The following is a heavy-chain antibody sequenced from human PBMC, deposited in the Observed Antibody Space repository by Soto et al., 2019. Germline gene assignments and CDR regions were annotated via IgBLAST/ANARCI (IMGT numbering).Heavy chain of an antibody. Sequence: PSENLSLTCTVSGGSISSRDYYWGWIRQPPGKGLEWIGSIYYSGSAHYDPSLKSRVTISVDTSTNQYSLKLNSVTAADTAVYYCARHSAAIFRGLDPWGPGALVTVSS. V-gene: IGHV4-39*01. D-gene: IGHD3-3*01. CDR2: IYYSGSA. CDR3: ARHSAAIFRGLDP. J-gene: IGHJ5*02. CDR1: GGSISSRDYY.